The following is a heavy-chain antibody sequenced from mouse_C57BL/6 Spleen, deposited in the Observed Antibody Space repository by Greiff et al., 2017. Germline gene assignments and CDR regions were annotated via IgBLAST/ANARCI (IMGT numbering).Heavy chain of an antibody. J-gene: IGHJ1*03. CDR2: IDPSDSYT. V-gene: IGHV1-50*01. CDR3: ARIYYYARGYCDV. D-gene: IGHD1-1*01. CDR1: GYTFTSYW. Sequence: VQLQQPGAELVKPGASVKMSCKASGYTFTSYWIQWVKQRPGQGLEWIGEIDPSDSYTNYNQKFKGKATLTVDTSSSTAYMQLSSLTSEDSAVYYCARIYYYARGYCDVWGTGTTVTVSS.